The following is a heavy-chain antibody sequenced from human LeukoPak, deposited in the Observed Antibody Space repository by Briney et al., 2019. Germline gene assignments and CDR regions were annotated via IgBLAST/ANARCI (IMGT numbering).Heavy chain of an antibody. CDR1: GGSISSGSYY. D-gene: IGHD3-22*01. V-gene: IGHV4-61*02. CDR2: IYTSGST. J-gene: IGHJ3*02. CDR3: ARANYYDSSGYSRGAFDI. Sequence: SQTLSLTCTVSGGSISSGSYYWSWIRQPAGKGLEWIGRIYTSGSTNYNPSLKSRVTISVDTSKNQFSLKLSSVTAADTAVYYCARANYYDSSGYSRGAFDIWGQGTMVTVSS.